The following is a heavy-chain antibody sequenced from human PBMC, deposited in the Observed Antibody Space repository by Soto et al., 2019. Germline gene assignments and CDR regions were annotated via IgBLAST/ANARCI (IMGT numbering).Heavy chain of an antibody. J-gene: IGHJ6*02. CDR1: GGTFSGYA. CDR2: IIPIFGTA. D-gene: IGHD3-10*01. V-gene: IGHV1-69*13. CDR3: ARGINMVRGVDYYYYGMDV. Sequence: GASVKVSCKASGGTFSGYAISWVRQAPGQGLEWMGGIIPIFGTANYAQKFQGRVTITADESTSTAYMELSSLRSEDTAVYYCARGINMVRGVDYYYYGMDVWGQGTTVTVSS.